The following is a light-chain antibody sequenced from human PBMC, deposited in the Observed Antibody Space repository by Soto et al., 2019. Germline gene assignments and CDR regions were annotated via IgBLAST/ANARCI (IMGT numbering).Light chain of an antibody. V-gene: IGKV1-5*03. Sequence: DIQMTQSPSTLSASVGDRVTITCRASQSIDTWLAWYQQKPGKAPNLLVYKASALESGVPSRFSGSGFGTEFTLAISSLQNDDFATYYCQQYSSFPYTFGQGNKLEIK. CDR1: QSIDTW. CDR2: KAS. J-gene: IGKJ2*01. CDR3: QQYSSFPYT.